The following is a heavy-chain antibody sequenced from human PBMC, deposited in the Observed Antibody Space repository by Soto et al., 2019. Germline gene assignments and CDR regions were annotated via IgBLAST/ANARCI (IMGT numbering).Heavy chain of an antibody. V-gene: IGHV1-69*01. CDR2: IIPIFGTA. CDR1: GGTFSSYA. CDR3: AGGITDCYYRSGYFLSAFDI. J-gene: IGHJ3*02. D-gene: IGHD3-22*01. Sequence: QVQLVQSGAEVKKPGSSVKVSCKASGGTFSSYAISWVRQAPGQGLEWMGGIIPIFGTANYAQKFQGRVTITADESTRTAYMGVSSLRSEETAAYYSAGGITDCYYRSGYFLSAFDIWGQATMVTVSS.